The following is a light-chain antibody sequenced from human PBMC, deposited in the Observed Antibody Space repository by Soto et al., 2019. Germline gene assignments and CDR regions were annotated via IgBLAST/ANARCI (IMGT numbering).Light chain of an antibody. CDR2: ANI. CDR1: SSNIGAGYD. J-gene: IGLJ2*01. CDR3: QSYDSSLSRSV. Sequence: QSVLTQPPSVSGAPGQRDTISCTGSSSNIGAGYDVHWYQQLPGTAPKLLIYANINRPSGVPDRFSGSKSGTSASLAITGLQAEDEADYYCQSYDSSLSRSVFGGGTKLTVL. V-gene: IGLV1-40*01.